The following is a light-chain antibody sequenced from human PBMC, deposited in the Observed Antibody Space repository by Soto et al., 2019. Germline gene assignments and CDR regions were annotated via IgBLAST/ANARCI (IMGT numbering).Light chain of an antibody. V-gene: IGLV2-14*02. Sequence: QSALTQPASVSGSPGQSITISCTGSVSDVGNFGPVSWYQQHPGQVPKLIIYEGNRRPSGVSSRFSGSKSGNTASLTISGLQDEDEADYYCSSHTTHDSYVFGGGTKVTVL. CDR1: VSDVGNFGP. CDR3: SSHTTHDSYV. CDR2: EGN. J-gene: IGLJ1*01.